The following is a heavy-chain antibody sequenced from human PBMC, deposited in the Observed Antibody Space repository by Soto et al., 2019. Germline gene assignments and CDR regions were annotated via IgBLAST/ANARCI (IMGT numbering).Heavy chain of an antibody. CDR1: GFTFSSYA. CDR2: ISYDGSNK. V-gene: IGHV3-30-3*01. J-gene: IGHJ4*02. CDR3: ASLIDY. Sequence: GSLRLSCAASGFTFSSYAMHWVRQAPGKGLEWVAVISYDGSNKYYADSVKGRFTISRDNSKNTLYLQMNSLRAEDTAVYYCASLIDYWGQGTLVTVSS.